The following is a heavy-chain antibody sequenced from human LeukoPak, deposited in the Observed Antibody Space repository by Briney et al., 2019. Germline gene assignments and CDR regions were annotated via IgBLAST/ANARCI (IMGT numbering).Heavy chain of an antibody. CDR2: IYSSGST. CDR1: GGSFSGYY. V-gene: IGHV4-34*01. J-gene: IGHJ5*02. D-gene: IGHD3-16*01. Sequence: PSETLSLTCAVYGGSFSGYYWSWIRQPPGKGLEWIGSIYSSGSTYYNPSLKSRVTISVDTSKNQFSLKLSSVTAADTAVYYCARHYGPWGQGTLVTVSS. CDR3: ARHYGP.